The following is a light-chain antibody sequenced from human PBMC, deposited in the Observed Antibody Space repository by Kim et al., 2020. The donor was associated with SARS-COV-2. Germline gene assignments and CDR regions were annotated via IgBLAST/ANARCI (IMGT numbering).Light chain of an antibody. V-gene: IGKV1-8*01. Sequence: ASTGDRVTITCRASQGISSYLAWYQQKPGKAPKLLIYAASTLQSGVPSRFSGSGSGTDFTLTISCLQSEDFATYYCQQYYSYPPYTFGQGTKLEI. CDR3: QQYYSYPPYT. CDR1: QGISSY. CDR2: AAS. J-gene: IGKJ2*01.